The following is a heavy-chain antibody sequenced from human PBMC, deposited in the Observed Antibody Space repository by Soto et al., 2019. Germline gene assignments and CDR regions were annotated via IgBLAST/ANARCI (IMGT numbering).Heavy chain of an antibody. CDR1: GFSVGGNY. V-gene: IGHV3-53*01. D-gene: IGHD3-22*01. CDR2: IYTRDT. Sequence: PWGSLRLSCAASGFSVGGNYMSWVRQPPGRGLEWVSVIYTRDTYYADSVRGRFTISRDISKNTLYLQMNSLRAEDTAIYYCAKQDISGCCTDWGQGTLITVSS. CDR3: AKQDISGCCTD. J-gene: IGHJ4*02.